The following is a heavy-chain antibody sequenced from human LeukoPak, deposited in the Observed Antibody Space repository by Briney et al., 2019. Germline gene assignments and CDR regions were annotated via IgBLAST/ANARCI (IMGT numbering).Heavy chain of an antibody. D-gene: IGHD3-22*01. CDR1: GFTFSSYA. CDR3: AKVPLNYYDRSGYLDY. Sequence: GGSLRLSCAASGFTFSSYAMSWVRQAPGKGLEWVSAISGSGGSTYYADSVKGRFTISRDNSKNTLYLQMNSLRAEDTAVYYCAKVPLNYYDRSGYLDYWGQGTLVTVSS. J-gene: IGHJ4*02. V-gene: IGHV3-23*01. CDR2: ISGSGGST.